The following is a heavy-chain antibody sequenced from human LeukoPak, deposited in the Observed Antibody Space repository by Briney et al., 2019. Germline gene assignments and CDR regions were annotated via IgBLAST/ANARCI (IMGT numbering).Heavy chain of an antibody. Sequence: GGSLRLSCAASGFTFSYYSMNWVRQAPGKGLEWVSYISSSSTTTHYTDSVKGRFTISGDNAKNSLSLQMNSLRAEDTAVYYCARDFTIFGVVPSRYNWFDPWGQGTLVTVSA. CDR1: GFTFSYYS. J-gene: IGHJ5*02. D-gene: IGHD3-3*01. CDR2: ISSSSTTT. CDR3: ARDFTIFGVVPSRYNWFDP. V-gene: IGHV3-48*01.